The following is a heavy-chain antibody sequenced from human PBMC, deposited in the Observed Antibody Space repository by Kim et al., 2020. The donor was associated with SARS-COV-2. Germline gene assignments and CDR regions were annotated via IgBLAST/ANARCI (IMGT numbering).Heavy chain of an antibody. D-gene: IGHD3-10*01. V-gene: IGHV3-49*03. CDR3: TRWLDARLLWFGGLLDRPFDY. J-gene: IGHJ4*02. CDR1: GFTFGDYA. Sequence: GGSLRLSCTASGFTFGDYAMSWFRQAPGKGLEWVGFIRSKAYGGTTEYAASVKGRFSISRDDSKSIAYLQMNSVKTEDTAVYYCTRWLDARLLWFGGLLDRPFDYWGQGTLDTVSS. CDR2: IRSKAYGGTT.